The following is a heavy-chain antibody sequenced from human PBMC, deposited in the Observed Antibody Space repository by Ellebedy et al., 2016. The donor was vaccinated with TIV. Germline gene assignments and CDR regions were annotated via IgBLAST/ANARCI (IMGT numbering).Heavy chain of an antibody. CDR1: GFTFSYYS. Sequence: GGSLRLXXAASGFTFSYYSMHWVRQAPGKGLEWVAVISHDGSNKYHAESVKGRFTISRDDSKNTLYLQMYTLRTEDTALYFCARGSSSRGYFDSWGQGTLVTVSS. J-gene: IGHJ4*02. D-gene: IGHD6-13*01. V-gene: IGHV3-30-3*01. CDR3: ARGSSSRGYFDS. CDR2: ISHDGSNK.